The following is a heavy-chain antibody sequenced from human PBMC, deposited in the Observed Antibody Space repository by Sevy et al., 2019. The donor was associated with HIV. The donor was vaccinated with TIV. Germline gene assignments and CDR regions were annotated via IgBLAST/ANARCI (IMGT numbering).Heavy chain of an antibody. J-gene: IGHJ4*02. V-gene: IGHV1-24*01. CDR2: FDPEDDEK. CDR1: GRTLTQLS. D-gene: IGHD5-12*01. CDR3: ATTKDYYESSGYPFDY. Sequence: ASVKVSCKVSGRTLTQLSIHWVRQAPGKGLEGRGTFDPEDDEKIYAKKFQGRVTMTEATSTDTAYMELSRLRSEDTAVYYCATTKDYYESSGYPFDYWGQGTLVTVSS.